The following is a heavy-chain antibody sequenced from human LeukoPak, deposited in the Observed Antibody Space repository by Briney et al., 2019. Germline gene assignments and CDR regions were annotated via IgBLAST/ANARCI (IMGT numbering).Heavy chain of an antibody. J-gene: IGHJ4*02. Sequence: GGSLRLSCGASGFIFKRYWMSWVRQAPGKGPEWVANIKENGSEEYYVDSVKGRFTISRDNVKNSLYLQMNSLRAEDTAVYYCARVLSGGSCIFDYWGQGTPVTVSS. V-gene: IGHV3-7*03. CDR3: ARVLSGGSCIFDY. CDR1: GFIFKRYW. D-gene: IGHD2-15*01. CDR2: IKENGSEE.